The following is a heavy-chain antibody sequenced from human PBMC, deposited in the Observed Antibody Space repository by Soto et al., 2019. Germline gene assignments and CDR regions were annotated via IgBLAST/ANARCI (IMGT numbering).Heavy chain of an antibody. CDR1: GSTFSSYA. D-gene: IGHD3-10*01. CDR3: ARVTSMVRGVIGNGFDP. J-gene: IGHJ5*02. Sequence: QVPLVQSGAEVKKPGSSVTVSCKASGSTFSSYAIHWVRQAPGQGLEWMGGIIPTYGPPKYAQGFQGRATITADESTTTVYMQLTSLTSQDTAVYYCARVTSMVRGVIGNGFDPWGHGTLVTVSS. V-gene: IGHV1-69*01. CDR2: IIPTYGPP.